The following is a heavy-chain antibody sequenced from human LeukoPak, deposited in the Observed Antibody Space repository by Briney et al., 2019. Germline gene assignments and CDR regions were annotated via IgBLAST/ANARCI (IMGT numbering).Heavy chain of an antibody. CDR2: VYYSGST. CDR1: GDFITAYY. CDR3: AREGLGSGRGGDFDL. J-gene: IGHJ2*01. Sequence: SETLSLTCTVSGDFITAYYWSWIRQSPGKGLEWIGYVYYSGSTEYNPSLRSRVTISIDTSKNQFSLKLNSVTAADTAVYYCAREGLGSGRGGDFDLWGRGTLVTVSS. D-gene: IGHD2-15*01. V-gene: IGHV4-59*12.